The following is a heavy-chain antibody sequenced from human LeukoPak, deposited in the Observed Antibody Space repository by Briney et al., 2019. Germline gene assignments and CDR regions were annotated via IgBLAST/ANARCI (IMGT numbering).Heavy chain of an antibody. CDR3: AKGGSGRTSYYFDY. CDR2: MSGTGAST. CDR1: GFTFSNYA. D-gene: IGHD3-10*01. J-gene: IGHJ4*02. V-gene: IGHV3-23*01. Sequence: GGSLRLSCAASGFTFSNYAMTWARQAPGKGLEWVSAMSGTGASTYYADSVKGRFTISRDNPKNPLYLQMHNLRAEDTAVYYCAKGGSGRTSYYFDYWGQGTLVTVSS.